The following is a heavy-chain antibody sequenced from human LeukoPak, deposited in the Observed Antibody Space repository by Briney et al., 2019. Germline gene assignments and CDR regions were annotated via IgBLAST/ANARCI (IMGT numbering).Heavy chain of an antibody. CDR3: AGDRERLLWFGESYYFDY. D-gene: IGHD3-10*01. CDR1: GFTFSSYS. CDR2: ISSSSSTI. Sequence: GGSLRLSCAASGFTFSSYSMNWVRQAPGKGLEWVSYISSSSSTIYYADSVKGRFTISRDNAKNSLYLQMNSLRDEDTAVYYCAGDRERLLWFGESYYFDYWGQGTLVTVSS. V-gene: IGHV3-48*02. J-gene: IGHJ4*02.